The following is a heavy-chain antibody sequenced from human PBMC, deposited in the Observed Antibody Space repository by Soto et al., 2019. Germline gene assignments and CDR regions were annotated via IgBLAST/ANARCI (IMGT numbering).Heavy chain of an antibody. CDR2: ISSSGSTI. J-gene: IGHJ4*02. Sequence: GGSLRLSCAASGFTFSDYYMSWIRQAPGKGLEWVSYISSSGSTIYYADSVKGRFTISRDNAKNSLYLQMNSLRAEDTAVYYCARVGALGYDFWSGYSRYYFDYWGQGTLVTVSS. CDR3: ARVGALGYDFWSGYSRYYFDY. D-gene: IGHD3-3*01. CDR1: GFTFSDYY. V-gene: IGHV3-11*01.